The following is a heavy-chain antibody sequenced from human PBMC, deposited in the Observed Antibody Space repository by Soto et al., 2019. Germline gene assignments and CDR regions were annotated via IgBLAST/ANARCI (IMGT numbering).Heavy chain of an antibody. D-gene: IGHD5-12*01. CDR1: GYTFTSYY. V-gene: IGHV1-46*01. CDR3: ASDAQLGHGYSVYHTY. J-gene: IGHJ4*01. Sequence: QVQLVQSGAEVTKPGASVKVSCKASGYTFTSYYIHWVRQAPGQGLEWVGLINPSGGSTTYAPKFQGTSNMTXXLXTXXVEMVLNSLRSTDTAVYFCASDAQLGHGYSVYHTYWGHGNLVTVSS. CDR2: INPSGGST.